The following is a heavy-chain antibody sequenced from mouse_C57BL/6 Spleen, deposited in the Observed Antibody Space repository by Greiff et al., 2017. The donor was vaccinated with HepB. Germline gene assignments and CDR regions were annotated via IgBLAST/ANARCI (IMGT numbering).Heavy chain of an antibody. V-gene: IGHV3-8*01. CDR1: GYSITSDY. CDR2: ISYSGST. D-gene: IGHD1-1*01. CDR3: ARGGYGSSSPFDY. J-gene: IGHJ2*01. Sequence: EVKLVESGPGLAKPSQPLSLTCSVPGYSITSDYWNWIRKFPGNKLEYMGYISYSGSTYYNPSLKSRISITRDTSKNQYYLQLNSVTTEDTATYYCARGGYGSSSPFDYWGQGTTLTVSS.